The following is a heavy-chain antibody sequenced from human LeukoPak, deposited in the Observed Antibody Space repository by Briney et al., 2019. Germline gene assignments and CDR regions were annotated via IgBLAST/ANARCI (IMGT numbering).Heavy chain of an antibody. Sequence: PGGSLRLSCAASGFTFSSYSMNWVRQAPGKGLEWVSYISSSSSTIYYAGSVRGRFTISRDNAKNSLYLQMNNLRAEGTAVFYCARGSYDTNGYYSGAGARADYWGQGTLVTVSS. CDR1: GFTFSSYS. V-gene: IGHV3-48*01. J-gene: IGHJ4*02. CDR3: ARGSYDTNGYYSGAGARADY. CDR2: ISSSSSTI. D-gene: IGHD3-22*01.